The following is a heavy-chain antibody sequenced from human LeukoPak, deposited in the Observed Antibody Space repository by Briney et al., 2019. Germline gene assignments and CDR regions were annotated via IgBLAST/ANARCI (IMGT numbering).Heavy chain of an antibody. J-gene: IGHJ5*02. D-gene: IGHD3-3*01. CDR3: ARDAHDFWSGYYGWFDP. CDR2: ISGSGGST. Sequence: GGSLRLSCAASGFTFSSYAMSWVRQAPGKGLEWVSAISGSGGSTYYADSVKGRFTISRDNAKNSLYLQMNSLRAEDTAVYYCARDAHDFWSGYYGWFDPWGQGTLVTVSS. V-gene: IGHV3-23*01. CDR1: GFTFSSYA.